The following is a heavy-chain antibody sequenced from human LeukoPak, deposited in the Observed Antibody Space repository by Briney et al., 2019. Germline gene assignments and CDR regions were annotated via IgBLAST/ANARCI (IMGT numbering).Heavy chain of an antibody. J-gene: IGHJ4*02. Sequence: GGSLRLSCGASGFTFSSYWMHWVRQAPGKGLVWVSRIDTDEGSTSYADSVKGRFTISRDNAKNTLYLQMNSLRAEDTAVYYCARDGSLPDYWGQGTLVTVSS. CDR1: GFTFSSYW. V-gene: IGHV3-74*01. CDR2: IDTDEGST. CDR3: ARDGSLPDY.